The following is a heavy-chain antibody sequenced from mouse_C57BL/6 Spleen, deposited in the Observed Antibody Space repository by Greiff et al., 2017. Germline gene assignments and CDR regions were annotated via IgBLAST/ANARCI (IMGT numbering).Heavy chain of an antibody. CDR3: ARDRSYCALDF. CDR1: GYTFTSYY. J-gene: IGHJ4*01. CDR2: IYPGNGNT. D-gene: IGHD2-14*01. V-gene: IGHV1S56*01. Sequence: QVQLKEPGAELVKPGASVRISCKASGYTFTSYYIHWVKQRPGQGLEWIGEIYPGNGNTKYNEKFKGKATLTVDTSSSTAYMQLISLTSEDSAVYFCARDRSYCALDFGGEGTAVTVTS.